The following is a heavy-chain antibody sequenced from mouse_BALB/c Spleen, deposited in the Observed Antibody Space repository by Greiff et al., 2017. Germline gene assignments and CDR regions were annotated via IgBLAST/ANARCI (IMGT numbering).Heavy chain of an antibody. V-gene: IGHV5-6-5*01. D-gene: IGHD1-1*01. J-gene: IGHJ1*01. CDR1: GFTFSSYA. Sequence: EVKLVESGGGLVKPGGSLKLSCAASGFTFSSYAMSWVRQTPEKRLEWVASISSGGSTYYPDSVKGRFTISRDNARNILYLQMSSLRSEDTAMYYCAREDTTVVRDVWGAGTTVTVSS. CDR2: ISSGGST. CDR3: AREDTTVVRDV.